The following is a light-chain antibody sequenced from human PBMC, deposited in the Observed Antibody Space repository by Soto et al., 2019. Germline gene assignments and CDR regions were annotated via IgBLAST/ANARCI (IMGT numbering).Light chain of an antibody. CDR2: EAS. CDR1: QSIRRW. V-gene: IGKV1-5*03. J-gene: IGKJ2*01. Sequence: DIQMTQSPSTLSASVGDRVTITCRASQSIRRWVAWYQQKPGKAPNLLIYEASSLETGVPSRFSGSGSGTQFTLTISSLQPDDFATYYCQQYNSYPYTFGQGTKLEIK. CDR3: QQYNSYPYT.